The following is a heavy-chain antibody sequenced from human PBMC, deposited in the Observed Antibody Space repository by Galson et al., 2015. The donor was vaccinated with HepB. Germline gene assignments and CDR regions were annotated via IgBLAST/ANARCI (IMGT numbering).Heavy chain of an antibody. Sequence: SLRLSCAASGFTFSDYYMSWIRQAPGKGLEWVSYMSSSSSYTNYADSVKGRFTISRDNAKNSLYLQMNSLRAEDTAVYYCARDKHSHYDFWSGYLNGMDVWGQGTTVTVSS. V-gene: IGHV3-11*06. J-gene: IGHJ6*02. CDR2: MSSSSSYT. D-gene: IGHD3-3*01. CDR3: ARDKHSHYDFWSGYLNGMDV. CDR1: GFTFSDYY.